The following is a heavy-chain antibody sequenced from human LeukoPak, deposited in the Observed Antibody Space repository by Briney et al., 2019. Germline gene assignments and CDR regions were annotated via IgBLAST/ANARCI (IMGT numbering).Heavy chain of an antibody. CDR3: ARVDRISYGMDV. V-gene: IGHV4-59*01. D-gene: IGHD1-14*01. CDR1: GGSISSYY. CDR2: IYYSGST. Sequence: SETLSLTCTVSGGSISSYYWSWIWQPPGKGLEWIGYIYYSGSTNYNPSLKSRVTISVDTSKNQFSLKLSSVTAADTAVYYCARVDRISYGMDVWGQGTTVTVSS. J-gene: IGHJ6*02.